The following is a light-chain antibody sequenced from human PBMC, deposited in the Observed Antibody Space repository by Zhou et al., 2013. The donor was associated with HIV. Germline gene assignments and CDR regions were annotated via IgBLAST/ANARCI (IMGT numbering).Light chain of an antibody. V-gene: IGKV1-39*01. J-gene: IGKJ5*01. Sequence: DIQMTQSPSSLSASVGDRVTITCQASHDISSYLNWYQQKPGKAPKLLIYAASSLQSGVPSRFSGSGSGTDFTLTISSLQPEDFATYYCQQSYSTHPITFGQGTRLEIK. CDR1: HDISSY. CDR3: QQSYSTHPIT. CDR2: AAS.